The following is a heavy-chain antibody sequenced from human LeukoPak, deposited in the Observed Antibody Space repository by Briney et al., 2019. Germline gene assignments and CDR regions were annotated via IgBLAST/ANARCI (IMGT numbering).Heavy chain of an antibody. J-gene: IGHJ4*02. V-gene: IGHV3-30*04. D-gene: IGHD2-15*01. CDR3: AKDNCQGFCELVVAATLDY. CDR2: ISYDGSNK. Sequence: GGSLRLSCAASGFTFSSYAMHWVRQAPGKGLEWVAVISYDGSNKYYADSVKGRFTISRDNSKNTLYLQMNSLRAEDTAVYYCAKDNCQGFCELVVAATLDYWGQGTLVTVSS. CDR1: GFTFSSYA.